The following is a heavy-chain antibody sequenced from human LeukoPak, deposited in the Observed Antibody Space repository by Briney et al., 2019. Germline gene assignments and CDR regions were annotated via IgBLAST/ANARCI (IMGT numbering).Heavy chain of an antibody. Sequence: GGSLRLSCAASGFTFSRYAMHWVRQAPGKGLEWVAVISYDGSNKYYADSVKGRFTISRDNSKNTLYLQMNRLRAEDTAVYYCASAIRAGDYWGQGTLVTVSS. J-gene: IGHJ4*02. D-gene: IGHD4/OR15-4a*01. V-gene: IGHV3-30*04. CDR1: GFTFSRYA. CDR2: ISYDGSNK. CDR3: ASAIRAGDY.